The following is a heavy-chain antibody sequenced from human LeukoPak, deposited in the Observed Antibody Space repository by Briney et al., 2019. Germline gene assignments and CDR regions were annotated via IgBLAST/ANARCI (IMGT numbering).Heavy chain of an antibody. D-gene: IGHD3-3*01. V-gene: IGHV4-39*01. CDR1: GDSIRSNNYY. CDR2: IYDTGST. Sequence: SETLSLTCTVSGDSIRSNNYYWGWIRQPPGKGLEWIGSIYDTGSTFYNPSLKSRDIISVDTSKNQFSLKLSSVTAADTAVYYCQSRFLEWLLDYWGQGTLVTVSS. J-gene: IGHJ4*02. CDR3: QSRFLEWLLDY.